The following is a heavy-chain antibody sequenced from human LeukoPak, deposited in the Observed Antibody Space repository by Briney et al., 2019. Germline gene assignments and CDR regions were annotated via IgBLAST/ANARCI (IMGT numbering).Heavy chain of an antibody. CDR3: ARALGGYYGSGSYYNVNYYGMDV. D-gene: IGHD3-10*01. CDR2: IIPIFGTA. V-gene: IGHV1-69*13. Sequence: SVKVSCKASGGIFSSYAISWVRQAPGQGLEWMGGIIPIFGTANYAQKFQGRVTITADESTSTAYMELSSLRSEDTAVYYCARALGGYYGSGSYYNVNYYGMDVWGKGTTVTVSS. CDR1: GGIFSSYA. J-gene: IGHJ6*04.